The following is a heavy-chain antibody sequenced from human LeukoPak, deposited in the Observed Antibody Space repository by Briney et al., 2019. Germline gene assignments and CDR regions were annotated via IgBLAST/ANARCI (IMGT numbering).Heavy chain of an antibody. CDR1: GFTFSSYG. CDR2: ISYDGSNG. CDR3: AERYYFDY. Sequence: GRSLRLSCAASGFTFSSYGMHWVRQAPGKGLEWVAVISYDGSNGYYTGSVKGRFTISRDNSQNTLYVQMRSLRPEDTAVYYCAERYYFDYWGQGTLVTVSS. J-gene: IGHJ4*02. V-gene: IGHV3-30*18.